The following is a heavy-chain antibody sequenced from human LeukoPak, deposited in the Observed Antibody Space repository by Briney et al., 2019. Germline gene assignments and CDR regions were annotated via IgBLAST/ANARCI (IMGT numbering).Heavy chain of an antibody. D-gene: IGHD1-26*01. V-gene: IGHV4-34*01. CDR2: INHSGST. Sequence: SGTLSLTCAVYGGSFSGYYWSWIRQPPGKGLEWIGEINHSGSTNYNPSLKSRVTISVDTSKNQFSLKLSSVTAADTAVYYCARGADRKNHSGSYDDADFDYWGQGTLVTVSS. CDR3: ARGADRKNHSGSYDDADFDY. CDR1: GGSFSGYY. J-gene: IGHJ4*02.